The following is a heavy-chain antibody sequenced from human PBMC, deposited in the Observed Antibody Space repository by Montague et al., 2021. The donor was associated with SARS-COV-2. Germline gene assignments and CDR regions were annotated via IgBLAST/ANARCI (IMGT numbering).Heavy chain of an antibody. D-gene: IGHD6-19*01. CDR2: ISISGST. J-gene: IGHJ4*02. V-gene: IGHV4-61*02. CDR3: ARDIAVAGLFDY. Sequence: TLSLTCTVSGGSISSGSYYWRWIRQPAGKGLEWLGRISISGSTNSNPSLKSRVTMSVDTSKNQFSLKLSSVTAADTAVYYCARDIAVAGLFDYWGQGTLATVS. CDR1: GGSISSGSYY.